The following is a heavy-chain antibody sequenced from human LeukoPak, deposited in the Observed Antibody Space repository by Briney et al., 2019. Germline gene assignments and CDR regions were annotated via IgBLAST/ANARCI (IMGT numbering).Heavy chain of an antibody. CDR2: FDPEDGET. J-gene: IGHJ4*02. D-gene: IGHD4-17*01. CDR3: ATEVKHYGDYHNYFDY. Sequence: ASVKVSCKASGYTFTNYGISWVRQAPGQGLEWMGGFDPEDGETIYAQKFQGRVTMTEDTSTDTAYMELSSLRSEDTAVYYCATEVKHYGDYHNYFDYWGQGTLVTVSS. CDR1: GYTFTNYG. V-gene: IGHV1-24*01.